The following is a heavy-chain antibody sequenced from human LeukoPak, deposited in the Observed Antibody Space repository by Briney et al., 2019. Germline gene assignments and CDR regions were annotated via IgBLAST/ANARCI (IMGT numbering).Heavy chain of an antibody. CDR2: IYYSGNT. CDR1: GGSISDGLYY. J-gene: IGHJ5*02. V-gene: IGHV4-39*02. D-gene: IGHD2-2*01. Sequence: SETLSLTCSVCGGSISDGLYYWGWLRQPPGKGLQWIASIYYSGNTYYNPSLRSRVTISRDTSKNQFFLTLTSVTAADTAVYYCAGGRLQRRYADQLQPYSFDPWGQGTLVTVSS. CDR3: AGGRLQRRYADQLQPYSFDP.